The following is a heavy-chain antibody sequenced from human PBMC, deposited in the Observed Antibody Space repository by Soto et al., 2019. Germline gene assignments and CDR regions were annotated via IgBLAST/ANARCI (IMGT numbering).Heavy chain of an antibody. Sequence: GALILSCNCAGFSFSEHAMTWVRQAPGKGLEWVGFIRNTPYGGTTDYAASVRGRFTISRDDSESIAYLQMNSLKTEDSGVYYCSRGSFGYYGHWGPGTLVTVSS. V-gene: IGHV3-49*04. D-gene: IGHD2-2*03. CDR2: IRNTPYGGTT. CDR1: GFSFSEHA. CDR3: SRGSFGYYGH. J-gene: IGHJ4*02.